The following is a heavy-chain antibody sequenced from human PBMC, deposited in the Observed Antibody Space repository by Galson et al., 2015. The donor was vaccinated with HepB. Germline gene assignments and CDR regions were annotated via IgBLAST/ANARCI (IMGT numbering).Heavy chain of an antibody. CDR1: GFTFRTAW. J-gene: IGHJ4*02. D-gene: IGHD2-21*01. CDR2: IKDKSEGETI. V-gene: IGHV3-15*01. Sequence: SLRLSCAASGFTFRTAWMSWVRQAPGKGLEWVGRIKDKSEGETINYASPVKGRFAISRDDSKYTLYPEMNNLKTEDTAVYYCTTVGNTVIYWGQGSLVTVA. CDR3: TTVGNTVIY.